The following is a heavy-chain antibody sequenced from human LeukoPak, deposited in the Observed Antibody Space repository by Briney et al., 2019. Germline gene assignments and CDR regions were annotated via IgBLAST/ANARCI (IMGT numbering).Heavy chain of an antibody. D-gene: IGHD6-19*01. J-gene: IGHJ4*02. CDR3: ARGGKSGWHKSLDY. Sequence: SETLSLTCAVYGGSFSGYYWSWIRQPPGKGLEWIGEINHSGSTNYNPSLKSRVTISVDTSKNQFSLKLSSVTAADTAVYYCARGGKSGWHKSLDYWGQGTLVTVSS. CDR1: GGSFSGYY. CDR2: INHSGST. V-gene: IGHV4-34*01.